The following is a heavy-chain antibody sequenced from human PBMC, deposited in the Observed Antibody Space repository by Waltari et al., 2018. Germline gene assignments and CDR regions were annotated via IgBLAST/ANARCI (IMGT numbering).Heavy chain of an antibody. Sequence: EVQLVESGGGLVQPGGSLRLSCAASGFTFANYAMSWVRQAPGKGLEWLSTMSKGDGATYYTGTVKGRFTISRDNSQNMLYLQMNSLRDEDTAVYYCAIVIQWWFPGNMNVWGQGTTVTVSS. J-gene: IGHJ6*02. D-gene: IGHD2-15*01. V-gene: IGHV3-23*04. CDR2: MSKGDGAT. CDR1: GFTFANYA. CDR3: AIVIQWWFPGNMNV.